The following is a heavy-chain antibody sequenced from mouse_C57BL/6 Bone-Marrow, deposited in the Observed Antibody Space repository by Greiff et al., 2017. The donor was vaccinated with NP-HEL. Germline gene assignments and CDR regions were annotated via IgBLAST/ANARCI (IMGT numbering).Heavy chain of an antibody. D-gene: IGHD1-3*01. CDR3: ARHNYYFDY. Sequence: EVQVVESGGGLVQPGGSLKLSCAASGFTFSDYYMSWVRQTPEKRLEWVAYISNGGGSTYYPDTVKGRFTISRDNAKNTLYLQMSRLKSEDTAMYYCARHNYYFDYWGQGTTLTVSS. CDR2: ISNGGGST. V-gene: IGHV5-12*01. J-gene: IGHJ2*01. CDR1: GFTFSDYY.